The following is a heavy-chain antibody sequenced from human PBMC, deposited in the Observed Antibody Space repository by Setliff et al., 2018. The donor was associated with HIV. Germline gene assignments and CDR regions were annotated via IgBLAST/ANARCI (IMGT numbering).Heavy chain of an antibody. CDR2: MSGINDNK. D-gene: IGHD3-22*01. CDR1: GFTFNTYG. Sequence: GGSLRLSCAASGFTFNTYGMNWVRQAPGKGLEWVSLMSGINDNKYYGDSVKGRFTISRDNSKNTLSLQMDILRAEDMAVYYCARDMWYHSSVDNYWGQGTQVTVSS. V-gene: IGHV3-23*01. CDR3: ARDMWYHSSVDNY. J-gene: IGHJ4*02.